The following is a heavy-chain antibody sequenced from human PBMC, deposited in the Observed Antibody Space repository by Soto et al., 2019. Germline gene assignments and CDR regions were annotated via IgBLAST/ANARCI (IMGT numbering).Heavy chain of an antibody. CDR3: ATEKSIRGPPDS. D-gene: IGHD3-10*01. Sequence: QVQLVQSGAEVKKPGASVKVSCKAFGGTFSRLAVRWVRQSPGQGLEWMGGIIPFFDAARYERKFQGRLKITADKSTGTAYMELTSLTSDDTAVYYCATEKSIRGPPDSRGQGTLVTVSS. V-gene: IGHV1-69*06. CDR1: GGTFSRLA. CDR2: IIPFFDAA. J-gene: IGHJ5*01.